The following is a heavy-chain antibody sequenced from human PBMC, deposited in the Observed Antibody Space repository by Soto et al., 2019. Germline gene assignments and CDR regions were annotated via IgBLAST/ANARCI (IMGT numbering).Heavy chain of an antibody. CDR3: TREEIYSGYDLGTLDK. CDR2: ISSRSNYI. J-gene: IGHJ4*02. CDR1: GFTVSSNY. Sequence: LRLSCAASGFTVSSNYMSWVRQAPGKGLEWVSSISSRSNYIYYADSLKGRFTVSRDNAKNSLYLQMNSLRAEDTAVYYCTREEIYSGYDLGTLDKWGQGTQVTVSS. V-gene: IGHV3-21*01. D-gene: IGHD5-12*01.